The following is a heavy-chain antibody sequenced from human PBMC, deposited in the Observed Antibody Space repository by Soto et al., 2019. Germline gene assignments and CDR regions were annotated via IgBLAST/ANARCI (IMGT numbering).Heavy chain of an antibody. CDR2: ISGSGGST. Sequence: PGGPLRLSCAASVFTFSSYPMGRVRQAPGKGLEWVSAISGSGGSTYYADSVKGRFTISRDNSKNTLYLQMNSLRAEDTAVYHCAKDDSSSWSDFHYWGQGTPVTVSS. CDR1: VFTFSSYP. J-gene: IGHJ4*02. CDR3: AKDDSSSWSDFHY. V-gene: IGHV3-23*01. D-gene: IGHD6-13*01.